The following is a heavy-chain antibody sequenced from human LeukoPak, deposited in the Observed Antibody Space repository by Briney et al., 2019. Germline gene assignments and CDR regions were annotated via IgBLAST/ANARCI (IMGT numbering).Heavy chain of an antibody. CDR2: INQGGSDK. Sequence: PGGSLRLSCAASGFTFSGHWMSWVRQAPGKGLEWVANINQGGSDKYYVDSVEGRFTISRDNANNLLHLQMNSLRGEDTAVYYCTRDRSRAEDDWGQGTLVTVSS. V-gene: IGHV3-7*01. CDR1: GFTFSGHW. D-gene: IGHD1-14*01. J-gene: IGHJ4*02. CDR3: TRDRSRAEDD.